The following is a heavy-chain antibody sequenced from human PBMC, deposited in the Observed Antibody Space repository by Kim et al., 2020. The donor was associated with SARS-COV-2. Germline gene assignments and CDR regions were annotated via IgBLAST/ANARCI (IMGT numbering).Heavy chain of an antibody. CDR1: GFSFSDYY. V-gene: IGHV3-11*01. CDR2: INSDGSSI. CDR3: VREPNY. J-gene: IGHJ4*02. Sequence: GGSLRLSCAASGFSFSDYYMSWIRQAPGKGLEWVAYINSDGSSIKYADSVNGRFTVSRHNAKKSLSLQMNSLTPEDTAVYYCVREPNYWGQGTLVTVSS.